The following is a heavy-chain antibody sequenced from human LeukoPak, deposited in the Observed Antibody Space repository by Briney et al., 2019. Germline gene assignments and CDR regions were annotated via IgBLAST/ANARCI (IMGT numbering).Heavy chain of an antibody. Sequence: PGRSLRLSCAASGFTFSSYAMHWVRQAPRKGLEWVAVVSYDGSNKYYAASLKGRFTISRDNSKNTLYLQMHSLRAEDTAVYYCARDRYFLGALINYWGQGTLVTVSS. J-gene: IGHJ4*01. CDR2: VSYDGSNK. D-gene: IGHD3-3*01. CDR1: GFTFSSYA. CDR3: ARDRYFLGALINY. V-gene: IGHV3-30-3*01.